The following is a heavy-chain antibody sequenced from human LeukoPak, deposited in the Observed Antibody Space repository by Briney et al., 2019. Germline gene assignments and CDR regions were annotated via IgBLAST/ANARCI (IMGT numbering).Heavy chain of an antibody. J-gene: IGHJ4*02. D-gene: IGHD1-26*01. V-gene: IGHV4-30-2*01. Sequence: SETLSLTCTVSGGSISSGGYYWSWIRQHPGKGLEWIGYIYHSGSTYYNPSLKSRVTISVDRSKNQFSLKLSSVTAADTAVYYCARAEGANTFDYWGQGTLVTVSS. CDR3: ARAEGANTFDY. CDR1: GGSISSGGYY. CDR2: IYHSGST.